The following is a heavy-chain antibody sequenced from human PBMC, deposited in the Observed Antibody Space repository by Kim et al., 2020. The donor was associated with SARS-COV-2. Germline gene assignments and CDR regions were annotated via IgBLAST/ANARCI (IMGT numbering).Heavy chain of an antibody. CDR2: ISSSSSYI. CDR3: ARDLQAFGDYYYYYGMDV. Sequence: GGSLSLSCAASGFTFSSYSMNWVRQAPGKGLEWVSSISSSSSYIYYADSVKGRFTISRDNAKNSLYLQMNSLRAEDTAVYYCARDLQAFGDYYYYYGMDVWGQGTTVTVSS. V-gene: IGHV3-21*01. J-gene: IGHJ6*02. D-gene: IGHD3-10*01. CDR1: GFTFSSYS.